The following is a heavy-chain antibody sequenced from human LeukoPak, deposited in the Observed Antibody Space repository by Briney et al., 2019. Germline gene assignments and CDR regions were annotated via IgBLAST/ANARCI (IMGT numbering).Heavy chain of an antibody. D-gene: IGHD3-3*01. CDR3: AKDLTIFGVVTPYGMHV. V-gene: IGHV3-23*01. J-gene: IGHJ6*02. Sequence: PGGSLRLSCAASGFTFSSYAMSWVRQAPGKGLEWVSAISGSGGSTYYADSVKGRFTISRDNSKNTLYLQMNSLRAEDTAVYYCAKDLTIFGVVTPYGMHVWGQGTTVTVSS. CDR1: GFTFSSYA. CDR2: ISGSGGST.